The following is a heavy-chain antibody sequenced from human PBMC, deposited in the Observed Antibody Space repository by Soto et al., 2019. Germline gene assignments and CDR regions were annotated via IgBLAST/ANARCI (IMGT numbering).Heavy chain of an antibody. D-gene: IGHD6-25*01. CDR2: IFYSGST. Sequence: PAATXSLTCAVSSFSISSGDLYWGWMRQPPGKVLEWIGYIFYSGSTYYNPSLRSLLTISVDTSKNQFSLELSSLTVADTAVYYSARDNANAVTDDSSGWLDTWGQGTLVTVSS. V-gene: IGHV4-30-4*01. CDR3: ARDNANAVTDDSSGWLDT. J-gene: IGHJ5*02. CDR1: SFSISSGDLY.